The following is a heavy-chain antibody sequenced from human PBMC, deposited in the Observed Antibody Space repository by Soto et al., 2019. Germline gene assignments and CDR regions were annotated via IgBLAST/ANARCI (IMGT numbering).Heavy chain of an antibody. CDR2: FDPEDGET. J-gene: IGHJ4*02. D-gene: IGHD3-16*02. CDR1: GYSLTELS. Sequence: ASVKVSCKVSGYSLTELSMHWGRQAPGKGLEWMGGFDPEDGETIYAQKFQGRVTMTEDTSTDTAYMELSSLRSEDTAVYYCATGGYIWGSYHHYWGQGTLVTVSS. CDR3: ATGGYIWGSYHHY. V-gene: IGHV1-24*01.